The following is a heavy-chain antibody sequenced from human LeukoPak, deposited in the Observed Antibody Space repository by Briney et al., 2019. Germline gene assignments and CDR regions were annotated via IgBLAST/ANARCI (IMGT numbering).Heavy chain of an antibody. Sequence: GGSLRLSCAASGFTFSSYAMNWVRQAPGKGLEWVAGISSGDRTFHAESVKGRFTISKDKSKDTLYLQMNSLRAEDTAVYYCAKDATASPYFHWFDNWGQGTQVIVSS. CDR2: ISSGDRT. J-gene: IGHJ4*02. D-gene: IGHD3-9*01. V-gene: IGHV3-23*01. CDR1: GFTFSSYA. CDR3: AKDATASPYFHWFDN.